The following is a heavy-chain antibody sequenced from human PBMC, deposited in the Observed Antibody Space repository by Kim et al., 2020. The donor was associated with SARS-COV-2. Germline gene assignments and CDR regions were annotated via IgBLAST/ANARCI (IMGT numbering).Heavy chain of an antibody. Sequence: YYADSVKGRFTISRDKSKNTLYLQMNSLRAEDTAVYYCARAVAGSSMDYWGQGTLVTVSS. D-gene: IGHD1-26*01. CDR3: ARAVAGSSMDY. V-gene: IGHV3-33*01. J-gene: IGHJ4*02.